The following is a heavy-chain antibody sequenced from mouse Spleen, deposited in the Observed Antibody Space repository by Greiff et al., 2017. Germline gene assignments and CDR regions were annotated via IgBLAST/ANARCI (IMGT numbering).Heavy chain of an antibody. D-gene: IGHD2-12*01. CDR3: ARLRYLDAMDY. CDR1: GFTFSDYY. J-gene: IGHJ4*01. V-gene: IGHV5-12*02. Sequence: EVKLVESGGGLVQPGGSLKLSCATSGFTFSDYYMYWVRQTPEKRLEWVAYISNGGGSTYYPDTVKGRFTISRDNAKNTLYLQMSRLKSEDTAMYYCARLRYLDAMDYWGQGTSVTVSS. CDR2: ISNGGGST.